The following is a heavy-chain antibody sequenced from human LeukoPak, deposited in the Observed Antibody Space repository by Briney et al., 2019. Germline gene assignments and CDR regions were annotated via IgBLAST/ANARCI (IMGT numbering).Heavy chain of an antibody. D-gene: IGHD1-26*01. CDR3: ARGHYQMDV. V-gene: IGHV3-11*05. CDR1: GFTFSDYY. Sequence: GGSLRLSCEASGFTFSDYYMSWIRQAPGKGLEWVSYISSSSSGYTNYADSVTGRFTISRDNAKNSLYLQMNSLRAEDTAVYYCARGHYQMDVWGQGTTVTVSS. CDR2: ISSSSSGYT. J-gene: IGHJ6*02.